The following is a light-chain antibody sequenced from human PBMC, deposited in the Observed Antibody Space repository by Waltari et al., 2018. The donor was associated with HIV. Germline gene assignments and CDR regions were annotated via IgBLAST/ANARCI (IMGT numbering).Light chain of an antibody. V-gene: IGKV3-15*01. Sequence: IQMTQTPATLSVSLGETVTLSCRAGRTLAGKLAWYQQRPGQPPRLLIYDTSTRAAGIPDRFSGTGSETYCTLAINSLQSEDIGFYFCHQYNDWPTFGQGTTLEIK. CDR2: DTS. CDR1: RTLAGK. J-gene: IGKJ2*01. CDR3: HQYNDWPT.